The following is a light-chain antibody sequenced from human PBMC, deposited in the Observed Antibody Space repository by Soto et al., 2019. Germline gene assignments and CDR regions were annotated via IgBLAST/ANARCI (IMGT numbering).Light chain of an antibody. CDR2: DAS. CDR3: QQYNDWPRT. J-gene: IGKJ1*01. CDR1: QSVDND. Sequence: EIVMTQSPATLSVSPGDRATLSCRASQSVDNDLAWYQQKPGQPPRLLIYDASTRATGIPARFSGSQSGTEFTLTISSLLSEDFAVYSCQQYNDWPRTFGQGTKVEIK. V-gene: IGKV3D-15*01.